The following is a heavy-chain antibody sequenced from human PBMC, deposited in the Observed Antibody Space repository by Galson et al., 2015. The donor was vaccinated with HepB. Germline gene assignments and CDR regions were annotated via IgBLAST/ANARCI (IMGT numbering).Heavy chain of an antibody. Sequence: SLRLSCAASGFTFSSYWMSWVRQAPGKGLEWVANIKQDGSEKYYVDSVKGRFTISRDNAKNSLYLQMNSLRAGDTAVYYCASQTRSSSWSFQHWGQGTLVTVSS. V-gene: IGHV3-7*03. CDR2: IKQDGSEK. J-gene: IGHJ1*01. D-gene: IGHD6-13*01. CDR1: GFTFSSYW. CDR3: ASQTRSSSWSFQH.